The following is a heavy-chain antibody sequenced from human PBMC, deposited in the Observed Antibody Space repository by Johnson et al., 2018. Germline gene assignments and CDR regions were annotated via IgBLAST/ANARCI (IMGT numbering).Heavy chain of an antibody. CDR1: GFTFTNAW. CDR3: TKGRYCTNGVCYWYYYYGMDV. J-gene: IGHJ6*02. D-gene: IGHD2-8*01. Sequence: VQLVQSGGGLVKPGGSLGLSCAASGFTFTNAWMNWVRQAPGKGLEWVGRIKSKTDGGTTDYAAPVQGRFPIPRDASKNTLYLQMNSLKTEDTAVYYCTKGRYCTNGVCYWYYYYGMDVWGQGTTVTVSS. CDR2: IKSKTDGGTT. V-gene: IGHV3-15*07.